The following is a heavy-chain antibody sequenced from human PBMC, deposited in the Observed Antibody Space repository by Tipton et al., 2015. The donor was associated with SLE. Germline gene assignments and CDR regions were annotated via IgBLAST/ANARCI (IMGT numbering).Heavy chain of an antibody. CDR2: IYYSGST. V-gene: IGHV4-59*12. J-gene: IGHJ2*01. CDR1: GGSISSYY. Sequence: TLSLTCTVSGGSISSYYWSWIRQPPGKGLEWIGYIYYSGSTHYNPSLKSRVTISVDTSKNQFSLKLSSVTAADTAVYYCAREDWYFDLWGRGTLVTVSS. CDR3: AREDWYFDL.